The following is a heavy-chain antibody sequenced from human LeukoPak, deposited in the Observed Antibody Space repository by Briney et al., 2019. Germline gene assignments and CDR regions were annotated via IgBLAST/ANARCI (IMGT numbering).Heavy chain of an antibody. D-gene: IGHD5-18*01. Sequence: SETLSLTCAVYGGSFSGYYWSWIRQPPGKGLEWIGEINHSGSTNYNPSFKSRVTISVDTSKYQFSLKLTSVTAADTAVYYCARGVYNYGSDCYFDLWGRGTLVTVSS. CDR3: ARGVYNYGSDCYFDL. CDR2: INHSGST. J-gene: IGHJ2*01. V-gene: IGHV4-34*01. CDR1: GGSFSGYY.